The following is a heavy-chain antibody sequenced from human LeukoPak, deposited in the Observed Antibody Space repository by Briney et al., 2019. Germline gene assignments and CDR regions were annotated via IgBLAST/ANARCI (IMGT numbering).Heavy chain of an antibody. D-gene: IGHD2-2*01. V-gene: IGHV4-59*01. J-gene: IGHJ4*02. Sequence: SETLSLPCTVSGGSISSYYWSWMRQPPGKGLEGIGYIYYSGSTNYNPSLKSRVTISVDTSKNQFSLKLSSVTAADTAVYYCARRYCSSTSCYFHFDYWGQGTLVTVSS. CDR1: GGSISSYY. CDR3: ARRYCSSTSCYFHFDY. CDR2: IYYSGST.